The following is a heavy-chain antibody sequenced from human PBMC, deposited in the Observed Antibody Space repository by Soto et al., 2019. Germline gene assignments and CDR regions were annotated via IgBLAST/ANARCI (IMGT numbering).Heavy chain of an antibody. Sequence: QVQLQELGPGLVKPSETLSITCTVSGGSISDYHWTWTRQPPGGGLEWIGILYDSGSTTYNPSLKRRLSISAETSRNSFSLKLSSATAADTAVYYCARLGYSSTGVCYRNWGQGTLVTVSS. CDR2: LYDSGST. D-gene: IGHD2-8*01. CDR1: GGSISDYH. V-gene: IGHV4-59*08. J-gene: IGHJ4*02. CDR3: ARLGYSSTGVCYRN.